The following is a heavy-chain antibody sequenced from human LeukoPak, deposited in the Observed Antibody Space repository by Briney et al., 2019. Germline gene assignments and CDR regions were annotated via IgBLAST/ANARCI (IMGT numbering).Heavy chain of an antibody. CDR1: GFTFDDYA. D-gene: IGHD3-10*01. CDR3: AKDVGFYGLGVVSDQ. CDR2: ISWNSGSI. J-gene: IGHJ4*02. Sequence: GGSLRLSCSATGFTFDDYAMHWFRHAPGKGLEWVAGISWNSGSIGYADSVNGRVTISRDNAKNHLYLQLNSLRSEDTALYCCAKDVGFYGLGVVSDQWGQGTRVPVS. V-gene: IGHV3-9*01.